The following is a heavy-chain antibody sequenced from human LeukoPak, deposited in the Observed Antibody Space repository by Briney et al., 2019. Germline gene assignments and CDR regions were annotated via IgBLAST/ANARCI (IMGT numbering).Heavy chain of an antibody. CDR1: GYTFSSYA. J-gene: IGHJ4*02. Sequence: GSLRLSCAAFGYTFSSYAMNWVRQAPGKGLEWIGEINHSGSTNYNPSLKSRVTISVDTSKNQFSLKLSSVTAADTAVYYCARGSWYYYDSSGYPTFDYWGQGTLVTVSS. CDR3: ARGSWYYYDSSGYPTFDY. CDR2: INHSGST. D-gene: IGHD3-22*01. V-gene: IGHV4-34*01.